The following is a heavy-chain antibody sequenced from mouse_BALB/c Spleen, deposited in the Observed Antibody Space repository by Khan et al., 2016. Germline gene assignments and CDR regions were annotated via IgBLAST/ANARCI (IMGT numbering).Heavy chain of an antibody. D-gene: IGHD1-2*01. CDR2: ISNGGGST. J-gene: IGHJ1*01. CDR1: GFTFSSYT. CDR3: SRDYTSATACFDV. Sequence: EVELVESGGGLVQPGGSLKLSCAASGFTFSSYTMSWVRQTPEKRLEWVAYISNGGGSTFYTDTVKGRFTISIDNAKNTLYLEMSSLKTEDTAMYYCSRDYTSATACFDVWGAGTTVTVSA. V-gene: IGHV5-12-2*01.